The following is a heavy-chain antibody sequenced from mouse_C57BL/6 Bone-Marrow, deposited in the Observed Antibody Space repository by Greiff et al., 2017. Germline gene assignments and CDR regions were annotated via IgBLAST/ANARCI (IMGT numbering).Heavy chain of an antibody. J-gene: IGHJ2*01. V-gene: IGHV7-1*01. CDR3: ARDAPYYGSSLNYFDY. CDR1: GFTFSDFY. D-gene: IGHD1-1*01. CDR2: SRNKANDYTT. Sequence: EVKLMESGGGLVQSGRSLRLSCATSGFTFSDFYMEWVRQAPGKGLEWIAASRNKANDYTTEYSASVKGRFIVSRDTSQSILYLQMNALRAEDTAIYYCARDAPYYGSSLNYFDYWCQGTTLTVSS.